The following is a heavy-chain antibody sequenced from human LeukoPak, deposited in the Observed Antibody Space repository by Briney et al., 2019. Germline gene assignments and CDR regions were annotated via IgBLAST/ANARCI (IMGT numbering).Heavy chain of an antibody. CDR2: ISYDGSNK. V-gene: IGHV3-30*03. CDR3: ARDRGSDWLDGFDI. Sequence: PGGSLRLSCAASGFTFSSYGMHWVRQAPGKGLEWVAVISYDGSNKYYADSVKGRFTISRDNSKNTLYLQMNSLRAEDTAVYYCARDRGSDWLDGFDIWGQGTMVTVSS. J-gene: IGHJ3*02. CDR1: GFTFSSYG. D-gene: IGHD6-19*01.